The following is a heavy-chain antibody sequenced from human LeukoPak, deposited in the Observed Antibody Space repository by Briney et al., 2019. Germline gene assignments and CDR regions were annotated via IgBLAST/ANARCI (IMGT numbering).Heavy chain of an antibody. D-gene: IGHD5-18*01. CDR1: GYTFTSYD. Sequence: ASVKVSCKASGYTFTSYDINWVRQATGQGLEGMGWMNPNSGNTGYAQKFQGRVTITRNTSISTAYMELSSLRSEDTAVYYCARGLRRVQLWFNYYYYMDVWGKGTTVTVSS. CDR3: ARGLRRVQLWFNYYYYMDV. V-gene: IGHV1-8*03. J-gene: IGHJ6*03. CDR2: MNPNSGNT.